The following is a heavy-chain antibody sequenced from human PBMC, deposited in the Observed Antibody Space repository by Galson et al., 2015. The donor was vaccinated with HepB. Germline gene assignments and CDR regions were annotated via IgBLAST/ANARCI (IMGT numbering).Heavy chain of an antibody. CDR2: ISSSSSYI. V-gene: IGHV3-21*01. Sequence: SLRLSCAASGFTFSSYSMNWVRQAPGKGLEWVSSISSSSSYIYYADSVKGRFTISRDNAKNSLYLQMNSLRAEDTAVYYCARYDSSGYYYEEAGVYYYYYGMDVWGQGTTVTVSS. CDR1: GFTFSSYS. D-gene: IGHD3-22*01. J-gene: IGHJ6*02. CDR3: ARYDSSGYYYEEAGVYYYYYGMDV.